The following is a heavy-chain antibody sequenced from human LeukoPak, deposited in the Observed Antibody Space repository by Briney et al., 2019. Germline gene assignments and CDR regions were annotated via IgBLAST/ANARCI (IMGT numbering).Heavy chain of an antibody. CDR2: IYTSGST. V-gene: IGHV4-61*02. CDR1: GGSISSGSYY. Sequence: PSETLSLTCTVSGGSISSGSYYWSWIRQPAGKGLEWIGRIYTSGSTNYNPSLKSRVTLSVDTSKNQFSLKLSSVTAADTAVCYCARGLRYFDWGQGTLVTVSS. J-gene: IGHJ4*02. CDR3: ARGLRYFD. D-gene: IGHD3-9*01.